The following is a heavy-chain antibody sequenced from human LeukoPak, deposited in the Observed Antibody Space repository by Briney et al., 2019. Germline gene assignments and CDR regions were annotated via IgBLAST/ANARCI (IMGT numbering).Heavy chain of an antibody. CDR2: IIPIFGTA. CDR1: GGTFSSYA. J-gene: IGHJ6*03. D-gene: IGHD6-13*01. CDR3: ARGATAGRFSLRPTGAYYMDV. Sequence: GSSVKVSCKASGGTFSSYAISWVRQAPGQGLEWMGGIIPIFGTANYAQKFQGRVTITADKSTSTAYMELSSLRSEDTAVYYCARGATAGRFSLRPTGAYYMDVWGKGTTVTESS. V-gene: IGHV1-69*06.